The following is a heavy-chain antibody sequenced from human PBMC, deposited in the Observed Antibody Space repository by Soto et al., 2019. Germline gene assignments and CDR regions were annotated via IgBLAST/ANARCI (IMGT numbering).Heavy chain of an antibody. D-gene: IGHD1-1*01. CDR3: ARVRRLERRKDYGMDV. CDR1: GGSISGSSDY. CDR2: VYYSGST. J-gene: IGHJ6*02. V-gene: IGHV4-39*07. Sequence: SETLSLTCSVSGGSISGSSDYWGWIRQAPEKGLEWIGSVYYSGSTYYNPSLKSRVSVTVDTSKNQFSLKLSSVTAADTAVYYCARVRRLERRKDYGMDVWGQGTTVTVSS.